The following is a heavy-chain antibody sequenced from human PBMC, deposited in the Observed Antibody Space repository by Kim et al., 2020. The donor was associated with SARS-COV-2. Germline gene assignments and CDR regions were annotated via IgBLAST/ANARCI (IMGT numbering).Heavy chain of an antibody. D-gene: IGHD1-7*01. Sequence: SETLSLTCTVSGGSISSYYWSWIRQPPGKGPEWIGFIYYSGSTNHNPSLKSRVSMSVDTSKNQFSLKLSSVTAADTAVYFCARHLRHWNSDAFDIWGQGT. V-gene: IGHV4-59*08. CDR1: GGSISSYY. CDR3: ARHLRHWNSDAFDI. CDR2: IYYSGST. J-gene: IGHJ3*02.